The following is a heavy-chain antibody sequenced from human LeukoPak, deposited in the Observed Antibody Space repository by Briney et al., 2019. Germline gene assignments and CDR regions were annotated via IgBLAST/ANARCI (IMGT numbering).Heavy chain of an antibody. V-gene: IGHV4-59*08. J-gene: IGHJ4*02. CDR1: GGSISSYY. D-gene: IGHD4-23*01. CDR2: IYYSGST. Sequence: PSETLSLTCTVSGGSISSYYWSWIRQPPGKGLEWIGYIYYSGSTNYNPSLKSRVTISVDTSKNQFSLKLSPVTAADTAVYYCARMGNYGANSYYFDYWGEGTLVTVSS. CDR3: ARMGNYGANSYYFDY.